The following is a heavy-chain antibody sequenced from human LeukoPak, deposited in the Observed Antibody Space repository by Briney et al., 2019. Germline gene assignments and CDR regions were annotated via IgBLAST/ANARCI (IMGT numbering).Heavy chain of an antibody. CDR2: INPSGGST. D-gene: IGHD4-17*01. V-gene: IGHV1-46*01. CDR1: GYTFTSYY. CDR3: ARDDLAYGDSQGNISFDY. Sequence: ASVKVSCKASGYTFTSYYMHWVRQAPGQGLEWMGIINPSGGSTSYAQKLQGRVTMTTDTSTSTAYMELRSLRSDDTAVYYCARDDLAYGDSQGNISFDYWGQGTLVTVSS. J-gene: IGHJ4*02.